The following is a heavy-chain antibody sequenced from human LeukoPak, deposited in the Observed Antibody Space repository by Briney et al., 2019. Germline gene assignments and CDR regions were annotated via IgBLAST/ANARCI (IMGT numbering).Heavy chain of an antibody. CDR1: GFTFSSYG. J-gene: IGHJ3*02. D-gene: IGHD4-17*01. CDR2: ISYDGSNK. V-gene: IGHV3-30*03. CDR3: ASLGYGDYRDAFDI. Sequence: GGSLRLSCAASGFTFSSYGMHWVRQAPGKGLEWVAVISYDGSNKYYADSVKGRFTISRDNSKNTLYLQMNSLRAEDTAVYYCASLGYGDYRDAFDIWGQGTMVTVSS.